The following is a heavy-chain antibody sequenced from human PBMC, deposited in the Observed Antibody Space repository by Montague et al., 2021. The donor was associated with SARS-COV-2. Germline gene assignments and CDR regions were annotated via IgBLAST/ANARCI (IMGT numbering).Heavy chain of an antibody. J-gene: IGHJ4*02. CDR2: INPSGSP. Sequence: SETLSLTCAVSGGSFSGFSWNWIRQPPGKGLQWIGEINPSGSPNYTPSLKSRVTISADTSKNLFSLKLSSVTAADTGLYYCASYSVPQGESSLFRRKVPHYYFDSWGQGALVTVSS. CDR1: GGSFSGFS. D-gene: IGHD2-15*01. CDR3: ASYSVPQGESSLFRRKVPHYYFDS. V-gene: IGHV4-34*01.